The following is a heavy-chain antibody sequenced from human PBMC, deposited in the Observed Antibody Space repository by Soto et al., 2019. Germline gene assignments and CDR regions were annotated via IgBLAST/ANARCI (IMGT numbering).Heavy chain of an antibody. Sequence: GESLKISCNGSGYSFTSYWISWVRQMPGKGLEWMGRIDPSDSYTNYSPSFQGHVTISADKSISTAYLQWSSLKASDTAMYYCARHFSSSWYSSGEYYGMDVWGQGTTATVYS. J-gene: IGHJ6*02. CDR3: ARHFSSSWYSSGEYYGMDV. CDR2: IDPSDSYT. CDR1: GYSFTSYW. V-gene: IGHV5-10-1*01. D-gene: IGHD6-13*01.